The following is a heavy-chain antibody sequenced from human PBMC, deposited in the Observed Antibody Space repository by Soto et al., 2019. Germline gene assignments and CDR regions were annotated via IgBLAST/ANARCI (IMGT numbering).Heavy chain of an antibody. CDR2: IYYSGST. CDR1: GGSISSYY. V-gene: IGHV4-59*01. Sequence: VSGGSISSYYWSWIRQPPGKGLEWIGYIYYSGSTNYNPSLKSRVTISVDTSKNQFSLKLSSVTAADTAVYYCTRGREWELLLSHYWGQGALVTVSS. D-gene: IGHD1-26*01. J-gene: IGHJ4*02. CDR3: TRGREWELLLSHY.